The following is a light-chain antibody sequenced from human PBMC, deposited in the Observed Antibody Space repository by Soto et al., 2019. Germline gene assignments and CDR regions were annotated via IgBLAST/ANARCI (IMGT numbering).Light chain of an antibody. CDR1: QSVDNNY. Sequence: EIVLTQSPDTLSLSPGERATLSCRASQSVDNNYLAWYQQKPGQAPRLLIYDASSRATGIPDRFSGSGSGADFTLAISRLEPEDFAVSYCQQYGSSLLYTFGQGTKLEV. CDR3: QQYGSSLLYT. CDR2: DAS. V-gene: IGKV3-20*01. J-gene: IGKJ2*01.